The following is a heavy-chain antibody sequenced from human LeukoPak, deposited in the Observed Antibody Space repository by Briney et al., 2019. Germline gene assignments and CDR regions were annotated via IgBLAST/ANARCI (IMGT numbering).Heavy chain of an antibody. D-gene: IGHD6-13*01. J-gene: IGHJ4*02. Sequence: SETLSLTCTVSGGSISSYYWSWIRQPPGKGLEWIGYIYYSGSTNYNPSLKSRVTISVDTSKNQFSLKLSSVTAADTAVYYCARLGPSSSWYANDYWGQGTLVTVSS. CDR3: ARLGPSSSWYANDY. CDR2: IYYSGST. V-gene: IGHV4-59*08. CDR1: GGSISSYY.